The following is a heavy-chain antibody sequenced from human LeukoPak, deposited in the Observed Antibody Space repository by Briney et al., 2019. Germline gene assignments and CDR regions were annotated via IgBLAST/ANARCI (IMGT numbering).Heavy chain of an antibody. Sequence: GASVKVSCKASGYTFTGYYMHWVRQAPGQGLEWMGWINPNSGGTNYAQKFQGRVTMTRDTSISTAYMELSRLRSDDTAVYYCARMGYDSSGYYSARGPFDYWGQGTLVTVSS. J-gene: IGHJ4*02. D-gene: IGHD3-22*01. CDR3: ARMGYDSSGYYSARGPFDY. V-gene: IGHV1-2*02. CDR2: INPNSGGT. CDR1: GYTFTGYY.